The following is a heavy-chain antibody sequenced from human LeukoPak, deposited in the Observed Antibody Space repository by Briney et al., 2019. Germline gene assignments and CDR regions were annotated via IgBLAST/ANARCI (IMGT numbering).Heavy chain of an antibody. Sequence: ASVKVSCKASGYTFTSYGISWVRQAPGQGLEWMGWISAYNGNTNYAQKLQGRVTMTTDTSTSTAYMELRRLRSDDTAVYYCARGAWAVVVAASFDYWGQGTLVTVSS. CDR2: ISAYNGNT. V-gene: IGHV1-18*01. D-gene: IGHD2-15*01. CDR1: GYTFTSYG. J-gene: IGHJ4*02. CDR3: ARGAWAVVVAASFDY.